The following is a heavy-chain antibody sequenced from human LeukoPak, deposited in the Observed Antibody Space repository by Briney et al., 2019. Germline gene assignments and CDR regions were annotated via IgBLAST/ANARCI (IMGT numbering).Heavy chain of an antibody. Sequence: PGGSLRLSCAASGFAFSNFAMSWVRQAPGKGLEWVSAMSGSGYYTSYVESVHGRFTISRDNSKNTLYLHMNSLRADDTAVYYCAKMEGQRLYDYCMDVWGRGTTVTVSS. CDR1: GFAFSNFA. D-gene: IGHD3-3*01. CDR2: MSGSGYYT. V-gene: IGHV3-23*01. J-gene: IGHJ6*03. CDR3: AKMEGQRLYDYCMDV.